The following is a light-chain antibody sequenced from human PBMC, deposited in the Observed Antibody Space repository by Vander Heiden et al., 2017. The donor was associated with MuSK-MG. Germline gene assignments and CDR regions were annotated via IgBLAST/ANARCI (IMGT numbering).Light chain of an antibody. CDR2: DVS. CDR3: CSYAGSYTWV. CDR1: SSDVGGYNY. V-gene: IGLV2-11*01. J-gene: IGLJ3*02. Sequence: QSALTQPRSVSGSPGPSVTISCTGTSSDVGGYNYVSWYQQHPGKAPKLMIYDVSKRPSGVPDRFSGSKSGNTASLTISGLQAEDEADYYCCSYAGSYTWVFDGGTKLTVL.